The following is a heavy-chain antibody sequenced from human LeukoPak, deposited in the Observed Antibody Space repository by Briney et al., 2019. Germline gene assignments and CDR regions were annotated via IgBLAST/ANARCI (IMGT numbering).Heavy chain of an antibody. CDR1: GVSIRTFY. J-gene: IGHJ3*02. D-gene: IGHD6-19*01. CDR3: ARAGLRYSSGWFDI. V-gene: IGHV4-59*01. Sequence: SETLSLTCTVSGVSIRTFYWSWIRQPPGKGLEWIGYIYYSGSTYYNPSLKSRVTISVDTSKNQFSLKLSSVTAADTAVYYCARAGLRYSSGWFDIWGQGTMVTVSS. CDR2: IYYSGST.